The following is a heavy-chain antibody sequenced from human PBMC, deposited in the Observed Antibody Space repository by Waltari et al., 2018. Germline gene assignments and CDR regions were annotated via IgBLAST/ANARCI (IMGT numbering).Heavy chain of an antibody. D-gene: IGHD3-9*01. CDR2: IYYTGSP. CDR3: ARSPRLRYFDWLSY. CDR1: GGSISSYY. J-gene: IGHJ4*02. V-gene: IGHV4-59*01. Sequence: QVQLQESGPGLVQPSETLSLTCTVSGGSISSYYWRWIRQPPGKGLEWIGYIYYTGSPSYNPSLKSRVTISIDTSKNQFSLKLTSVTAADTAVYYCARSPRLRYFDWLSYWGQGTLVTVSS.